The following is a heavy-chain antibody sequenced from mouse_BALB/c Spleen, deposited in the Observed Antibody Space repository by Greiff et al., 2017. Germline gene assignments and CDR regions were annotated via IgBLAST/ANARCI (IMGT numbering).Heavy chain of an antibody. CDR3: ARRGYGNSYFDY. D-gene: IGHD2-1*01. CDR1: GFTFSSFG. CDR2: ISSGSSTI. V-gene: IGHV5-17*02. Sequence: EVKVVESGGGLVQPGGSRKLSCAASGFTFSSFGMHWVRQAPEKGLEWVAYISSGSSTIYYADTVKGRFTISRDNPKNTLFLQMTSLRSEDTAMYYCARRGYGNSYFDYWGQGTTLTVSS. J-gene: IGHJ2*01.